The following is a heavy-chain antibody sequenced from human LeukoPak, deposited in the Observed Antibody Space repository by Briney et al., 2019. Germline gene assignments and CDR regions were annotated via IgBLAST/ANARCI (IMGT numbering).Heavy chain of an antibody. J-gene: IGHJ4*02. CDR3: ARRIAVAGYFDY. Sequence: SETLSLTCTVSGGSISSSGYYWGWIRQPPGKGLEWIGSIYYSGSTYYNPSLKSRVTISVDTSKNQSSLKLSSVTAADTAVYYCARRIAVAGYFDYWGQGTLVTVSS. V-gene: IGHV4-39*01. D-gene: IGHD6-19*01. CDR2: IYYSGST. CDR1: GGSISSSGYY.